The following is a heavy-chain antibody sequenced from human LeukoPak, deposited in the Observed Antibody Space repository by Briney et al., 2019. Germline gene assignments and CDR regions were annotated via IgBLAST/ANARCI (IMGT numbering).Heavy chain of an antibody. CDR1: GFTFSSYE. V-gene: IGHV3-48*03. Sequence: GGSLRLSCAASGFTFSSYEMNWVRQDPGKGLEWVSYISSSGSTIYYADSVKGRFTISRDNAKNSLYLQMNSLRAEDTAVYYCARDSGGSQYHAFDYWGQGTLVTVSS. CDR3: ARDSGGSQYHAFDY. CDR2: ISSSGSTI. J-gene: IGHJ4*02. D-gene: IGHD2-15*01.